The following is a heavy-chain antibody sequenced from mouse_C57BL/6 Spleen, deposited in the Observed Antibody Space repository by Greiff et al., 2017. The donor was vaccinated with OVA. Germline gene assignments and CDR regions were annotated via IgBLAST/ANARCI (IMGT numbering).Heavy chain of an antibody. D-gene: IGHD2-2*01. J-gene: IGHJ2*01. CDR1: GYAFSSSW. CDR2: IYPGDGDT. Sequence: QVQLQQSGPELVKPGASVKISCKASGYAFSSSWMNWVKQRPGKGLEWIGRIYPGDGDTNYNGKFKGKATLTADKSSSTAYMQLSSLTSEDSAVYFCARSRGYGYAHFDYWGQGTTLTVSS. V-gene: IGHV1-82*01. CDR3: ARSRGYGYAHFDY.